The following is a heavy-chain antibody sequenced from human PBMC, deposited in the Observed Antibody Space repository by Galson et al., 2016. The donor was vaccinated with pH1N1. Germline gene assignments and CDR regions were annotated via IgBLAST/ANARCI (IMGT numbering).Heavy chain of an antibody. Sequence: QSGAEVKKPGESLKISCKGSGYRFSSSWIGWVRQMPGKGLEWMGIIYLGGSLIRYRPSFQGQVTISADKSVNIVYLEWGSLKASDPAMYYWARQNEYGDYRGDAFDIWGQGTMVTVSS. D-gene: IGHD4-17*01. CDR3: ARQNEYGDYRGDAFDI. CDR1: GYRFSSSW. J-gene: IGHJ3*02. V-gene: IGHV5-51*01. CDR2: IYLGGSLI.